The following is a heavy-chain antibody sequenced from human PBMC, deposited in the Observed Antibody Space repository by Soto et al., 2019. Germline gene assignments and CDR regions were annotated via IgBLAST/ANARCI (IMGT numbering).Heavy chain of an antibody. Sequence: PSETLSLTCDVSGGSISSSNWWTWVRQPPGKGLWLFCEFYLIGCTNFTPSLKIRFPISVDNSKNQISLKLSSVPAADTAVYYCARDLDTSGWPDYWGQGSLVTVSS. CDR1: GGSISSSNW. D-gene: IGHD6-19*01. CDR2: FYLIGCT. V-gene: IGHV4-4*02. J-gene: IGHJ4*02. CDR3: ARDLDTSGWPDY.